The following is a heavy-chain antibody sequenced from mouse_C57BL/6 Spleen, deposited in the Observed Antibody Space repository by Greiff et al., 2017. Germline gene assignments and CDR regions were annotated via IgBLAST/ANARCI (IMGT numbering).Heavy chain of an antibody. CDR1: GYTFTSYW. Sequence: QVQLQQPGAELVMPGASVKLSCKASGYTFTSYWMHWVKQRPGQGLEWIGEIDPSDSYTNYNQKFKGKSTLTVDKSSRTAYMQLSSLTSEDSAVYYCARAWTAQSFDYWGQGTTLTVSS. CDR2: IDPSDSYT. CDR3: ARAWTAQSFDY. D-gene: IGHD3-2*02. J-gene: IGHJ2*01. V-gene: IGHV1-69*01.